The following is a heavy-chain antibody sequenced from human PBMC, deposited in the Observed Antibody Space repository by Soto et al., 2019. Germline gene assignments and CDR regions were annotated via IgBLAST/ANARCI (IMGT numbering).Heavy chain of an antibody. J-gene: IGHJ4*02. CDR1: GGSISSYY. CDR2: IYYSGST. CDR3: ARAGYDFWSGYLPFDY. V-gene: IGHV4-59*01. D-gene: IGHD3-3*01. Sequence: TLSLTCTVSGGSISSYYWSWIRQPPGKGLEWIGYIYYSGSTNYNPSLKSRVTISVGTSKNQFSLKLSSVTAADTAVYYCARAGYDFWSGYLPFDYWGQGTLVTVSS.